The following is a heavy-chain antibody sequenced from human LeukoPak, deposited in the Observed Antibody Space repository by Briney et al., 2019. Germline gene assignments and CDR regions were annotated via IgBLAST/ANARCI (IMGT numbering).Heavy chain of an antibody. Sequence: GGSLRLSCAASGFTFNTYGMHWVRQAPGEGLEWVAVISYDGSSKFYTDSVKGRFTISRDNSKNTLYLQMNSLRPEDTAVYYCAKDGGKAAAGTFDYWGQGTLVTVSS. CDR3: AKDGGKAAAGTFDY. CDR2: ISYDGSSK. D-gene: IGHD6-13*01. J-gene: IGHJ4*02. V-gene: IGHV3-30*18. CDR1: GFTFNTYG.